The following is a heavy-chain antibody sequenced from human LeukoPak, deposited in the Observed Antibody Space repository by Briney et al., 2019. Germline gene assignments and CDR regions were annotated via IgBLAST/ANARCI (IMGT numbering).Heavy chain of an antibody. D-gene: IGHD3-10*01. Sequence: SETLSLTCADYGRSFSGYYWSWIRQPPGKGLEWIGEINHSGSTNYNPSLKSRVTISVDTSKNQFSLKLSSVTAADTAVYYCARGGLLWFGELLAPFDYWGQGTLVTVSS. V-gene: IGHV4-34*01. CDR2: INHSGST. CDR3: ARGGLLWFGELLAPFDY. J-gene: IGHJ4*02. CDR1: GRSFSGYY.